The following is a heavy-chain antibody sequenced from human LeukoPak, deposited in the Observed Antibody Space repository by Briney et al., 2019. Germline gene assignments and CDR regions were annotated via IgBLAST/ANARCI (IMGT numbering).Heavy chain of an antibody. D-gene: IGHD5-18*01. CDR3: ARGGYHAYYLDY. CDR2: NTSTGRYI. Sequence: PGGSLRLSCAASGFNFIDYTMNWVRQAPGKGLEWVSSNTSTGRYIFYADSLKGRFTISRDNAKKSLYLQMNSLRAEDTAVYYCARGGYHAYYLDYWGQGSLVTVSS. V-gene: IGHV3-21*01. J-gene: IGHJ4*02. CDR1: GFNFIDYT.